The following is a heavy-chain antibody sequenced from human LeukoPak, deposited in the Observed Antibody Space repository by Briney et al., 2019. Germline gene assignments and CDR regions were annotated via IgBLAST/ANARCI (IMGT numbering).Heavy chain of an antibody. J-gene: IGHJ4*02. D-gene: IGHD3-10*01. CDR3: AKGHYYGSGSLDY. V-gene: IGHV3-23*01. Sequence: GGSLRLSCRASGFTFSRYGMSWVRQAPGKGLEWVSAIGGRDGSTYYADAVKGRFTISRDNAKNTLYVQMNSLRAEDTAVYYCAKGHYYGSGSLDYSSQRTLVTVSS. CDR2: IGGRDGST. CDR1: GFTFSRYG.